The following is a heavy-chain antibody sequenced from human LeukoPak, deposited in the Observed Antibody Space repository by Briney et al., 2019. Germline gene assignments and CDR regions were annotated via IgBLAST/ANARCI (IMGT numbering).Heavy chain of an antibody. CDR3: VQGWRDN. CDR2: IKHDSSEK. CDR1: GFTFSSYA. D-gene: IGHD2-15*01. J-gene: IGHJ4*02. Sequence: PGGSLRLSCAASGFTFSSYAMSWVRQAPGKGLEWVANIKHDSSEKYYVDSVKGRFTISRDNAKKSLYLQMNTLRAEDTAVYYCVQGWRDNWGQGTLVTVSS. V-gene: IGHV3-7*01.